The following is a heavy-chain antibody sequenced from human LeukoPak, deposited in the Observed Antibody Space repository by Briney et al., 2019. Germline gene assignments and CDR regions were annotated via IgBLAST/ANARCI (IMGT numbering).Heavy chain of an antibody. V-gene: IGHV3-7*01. CDR1: GFTFSSYW. D-gene: IGHD2-21*01. J-gene: IGHJ3*02. CDR2: IKQDGSEK. CDR3: ARDFPLAYCGGDCYSPAFDI. Sequence: GSLRLSCAASGFTFSSYWMSWVRQAPGKGLEWVANIKQDGSEKYYVDSVKGRFTISRDNAKNSLYLQMNSLRAEDTAVYYCARDFPLAYCGGDCYSPAFDIWGQGTMVTVSS.